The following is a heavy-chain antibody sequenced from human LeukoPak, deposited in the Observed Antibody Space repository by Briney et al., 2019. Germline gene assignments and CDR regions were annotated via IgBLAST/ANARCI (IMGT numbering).Heavy chain of an antibody. CDR3: ASHGYGQGRKNY. D-gene: IGHD3-10*01. CDR2: ISGSGGST. Sequence: GGSLRLSCAASGFTFSSYAMSWARQAPGKGLEWVSAISGSGGSTYYADSVKGRFTISRDNSKNTLYLQMNSLRAEDTAVYYCASHGYGQGRKNYWGQGTLVTVSS. J-gene: IGHJ4*02. V-gene: IGHV3-23*01. CDR1: GFTFSSYA.